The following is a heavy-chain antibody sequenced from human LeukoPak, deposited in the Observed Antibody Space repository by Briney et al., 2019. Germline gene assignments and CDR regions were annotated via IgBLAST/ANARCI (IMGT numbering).Heavy chain of an antibody. Sequence: ETGGSLRLSCAASGFTFSSYAMSWVRQAPGKGLAWVSAISGSGGSTYYADSVKGRFTISRDNSKNTLYLQMNSLRAEDTAVYYCAKDQATMIVVVTHFDYWGQGTLVTVSS. J-gene: IGHJ4*02. CDR1: GFTFSSYA. CDR2: ISGSGGST. D-gene: IGHD3-22*01. CDR3: AKDQATMIVVVTHFDY. V-gene: IGHV3-23*01.